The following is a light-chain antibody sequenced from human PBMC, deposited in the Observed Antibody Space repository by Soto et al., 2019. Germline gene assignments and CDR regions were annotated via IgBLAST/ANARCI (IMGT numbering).Light chain of an antibody. Sequence: QSVLTQPPSVSGAPGQRVTISCTGSSSNIGAGYDVYWYQQLPGTAPKLLINGNSNRPSGVPDRFSGSKSGTSASLAITGXXXXXXXXXXCQSYDSSLSALFGGGTKLTVL. J-gene: IGLJ2*01. CDR3: QSYDSSLSAL. V-gene: IGLV1-40*01. CDR2: GNS. CDR1: SSNIGAGYD.